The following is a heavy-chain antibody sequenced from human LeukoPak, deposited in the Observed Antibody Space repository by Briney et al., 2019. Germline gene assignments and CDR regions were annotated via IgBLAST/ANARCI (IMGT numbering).Heavy chain of an antibody. CDR1: GLTFSSYW. D-gene: IGHD3-22*01. V-gene: IGHV3-7*01. J-gene: IGHJ4*02. Sequence: GGSLRLSCAASGLTFSSYWMSWVRQAPGKGLEWVANIKQDGSEKYYVDSVKGRFTISRDNAKNSLYLQMNSLRAEDTAVYYCAIILHYYEASGYYHYWGQGTLVTVSS. CDR3: AIILHYYEASGYYHY. CDR2: IKQDGSEK.